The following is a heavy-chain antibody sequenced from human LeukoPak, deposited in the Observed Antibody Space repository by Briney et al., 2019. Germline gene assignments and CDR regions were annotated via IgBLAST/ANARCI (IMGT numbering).Heavy chain of an antibody. Sequence: ASVKVSCKSSGCTFTDYFLHWVRQAPGQGLEWMGWINPNSGSNKYAQRFQGRVIMTRDPSTTTSYMEITSLTSDDTAMYYCASPSNYNGLSPYYFDSWGQGTLVTVSS. V-gene: IGHV1-2*02. CDR3: ASPSNYNGLSPYYFDS. CDR1: GCTFTDYF. CDR2: INPNSGSN. D-gene: IGHD2-8*01. J-gene: IGHJ4*02.